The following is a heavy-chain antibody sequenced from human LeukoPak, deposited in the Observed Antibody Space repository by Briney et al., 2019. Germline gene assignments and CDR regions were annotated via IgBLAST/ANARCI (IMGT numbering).Heavy chain of an antibody. CDR3: ARVSYYYDSSGYYTYYYYYMDV. D-gene: IGHD3-22*01. CDR1: GGSFSGYY. Sequence: SETLSLTCAVYGGSFSGYYWSWIRKPPGKGLEWIGEINHSGSTNYNPSLKSRVTISVDTSKNQFSLKLRSVTVADTAVYYCARVSYYYDSSGYYTYYYYYMDVWGKGTTVTISS. CDR2: INHSGST. J-gene: IGHJ6*03. V-gene: IGHV4-34*01.